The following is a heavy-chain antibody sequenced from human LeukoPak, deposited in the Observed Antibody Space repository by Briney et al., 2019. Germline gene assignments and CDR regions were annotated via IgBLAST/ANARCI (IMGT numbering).Heavy chain of an antibody. V-gene: IGHV4-39*01. Sequence: SETLSLTCTVSGGSISSSSYCWGWIRQPPGKGLEWIGSIYYSGSTYYNPSLKSRVTISVDTSKNQFSLKLSSVTAADTAVYYCATLPTYYYGSGSRGYLDYWGQGTLVTVSS. D-gene: IGHD3-10*01. J-gene: IGHJ4*02. CDR3: ATLPTYYYGSGSRGYLDY. CDR2: IYYSGST. CDR1: GGSISSSSYC.